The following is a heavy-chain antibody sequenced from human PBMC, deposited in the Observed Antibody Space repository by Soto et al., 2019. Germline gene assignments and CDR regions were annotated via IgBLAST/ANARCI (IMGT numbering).Heavy chain of an antibody. CDR2: IDPSDSYT. CDR3: VRPSGFGELSYGMDV. CDR1: GYSFTSYW. Sequence: GESLKISCKGSGYSFTSYWISWVRQMPGKGLEWMGRIDPSDSYTNYSPSFQGHVTISADKSISTAYLQWSSLKASDTAMYYCVRPSGFGELSYGMDVWGQGTTVTVSS. D-gene: IGHD3-10*01. V-gene: IGHV5-10-1*01. J-gene: IGHJ6*02.